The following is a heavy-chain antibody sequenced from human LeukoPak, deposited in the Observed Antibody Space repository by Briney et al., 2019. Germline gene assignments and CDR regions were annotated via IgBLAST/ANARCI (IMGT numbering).Heavy chain of an antibody. CDR3: AKPRYGTTPNYFDY. V-gene: IGHV3-23*01. CDR1: GFTFSSYA. J-gene: IGHJ4*02. D-gene: IGHD5-18*01. CDR2: ISGRGDST. Sequence: PGGSLRLSCAASGFTFSSYAMSWVRQAPGKGLEWVSTISGRGDSTYYADSVKGRFTISRDNSKNTLDLQMNSLRAEDSAIYYCAKPRYGTTPNYFDYWGQGTLVTVSS.